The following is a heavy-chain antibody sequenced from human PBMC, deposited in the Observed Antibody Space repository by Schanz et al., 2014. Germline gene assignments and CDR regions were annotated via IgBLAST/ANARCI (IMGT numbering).Heavy chain of an antibody. CDR2: IYYNGTNK. CDR3: AKELNRRGGQTNFYYYYGMDV. CDR1: GFNFSNYD. J-gene: IGHJ6*02. Sequence: QVQLVESGGGVVQPGRSLRLSCAASGFNFSNYDIHWVRQAPGKGLEWVALIYYNGTNKYYADSVKGRFTISRDNSQNTLYLQSNPLRTEDTAVYYCAKELNRRGGQTNFYYYYGMDVWGQGTTVTVSS. V-gene: IGHV3-30*18. D-gene: IGHD5-12*01.